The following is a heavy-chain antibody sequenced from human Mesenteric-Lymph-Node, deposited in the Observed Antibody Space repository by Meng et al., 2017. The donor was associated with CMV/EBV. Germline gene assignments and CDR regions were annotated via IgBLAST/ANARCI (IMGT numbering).Heavy chain of an antibody. CDR3: ARDRYCTSTTCDIPGWFDP. Sequence: GESLKISCAASGFTFNNYWMHWVRQAPGKGLVWVSGINTDGSSTTYADSVKGRFTISRDNAKNTLYLQMNSLRAEDTGVYYCARDRYCTSTTCDIPGWFDPWGQGTLVTVSS. J-gene: IGHJ5*02. CDR1: GFTFNNYW. CDR2: INTDGSST. V-gene: IGHV3-74*03. D-gene: IGHD2/OR15-2a*01.